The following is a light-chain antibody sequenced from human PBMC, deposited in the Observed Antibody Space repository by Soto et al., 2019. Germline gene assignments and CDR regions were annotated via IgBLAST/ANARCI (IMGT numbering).Light chain of an antibody. J-gene: IGKJ1*01. CDR3: QQYYSWPRT. CDR2: GAS. Sequence: EIVMTQSPATLSLSPGERATLSCRASQSISSDLAWYQQKPGQAPRLLIYGASTRATGIPARFSGSGSGTQFTLTISSLQSEDFALYYCQQYYSWPRTFGQGTMVDVK. V-gene: IGKV3-15*01. CDR1: QSISSD.